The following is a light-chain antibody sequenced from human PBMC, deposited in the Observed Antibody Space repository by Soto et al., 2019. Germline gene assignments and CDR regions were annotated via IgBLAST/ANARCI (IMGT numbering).Light chain of an antibody. CDR2: DAS. J-gene: IGKJ4*01. V-gene: IGKV1-5*01. CDR1: QSVSAW. Sequence: DIQMTQSPSTLSASVGDRVTISCRASQSVSAWLAWYQQKPGNAPKLLISDASSLKSGVPSRFSGSGYGTEFTPTISSLQPEDFATYYCQQYSTYSLTFGGGTKVEIK. CDR3: QQYSTYSLT.